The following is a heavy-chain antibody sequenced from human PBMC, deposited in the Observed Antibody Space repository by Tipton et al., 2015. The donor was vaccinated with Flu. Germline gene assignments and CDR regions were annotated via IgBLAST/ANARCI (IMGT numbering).Heavy chain of an antibody. D-gene: IGHD3-3*01. CDR2: IYYSGST. J-gene: IGHJ2*01. CDR1: GGSISSSSYY. CDR3: ARLRHHYDFWSGHSRVHFDL. V-gene: IGHV4-39*01. Sequence: LRLSCTVSGGSISSSSYYWGWIRQPPGKGLEWIGSIYYSGSTYYNPSLKSRVTISVDTSKNQFSLKLSSVTAADTAVYYCARLRHHYDFWSGHSRVHFDLWGRGTLVTVSS.